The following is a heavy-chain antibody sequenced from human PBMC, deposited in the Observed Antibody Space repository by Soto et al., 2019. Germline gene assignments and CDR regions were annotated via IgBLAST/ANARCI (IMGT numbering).Heavy chain of an antibody. CDR3: SRYLVVAATLAY. J-gene: IGHJ1*01. CDR1: GYTFTSYY. CDR2: INPSGGST. D-gene: IGHD2-15*01. Sequence: GSSVKVSCKASGYTFTSYYMHWVRQAPGQGLEWMGIINPSGGSTSYAQKFQGRVTMTRDTSTSTVYMELSSLRSEDTAVYYFSRYLVVAATLAYWGQGTLVTVSS. V-gene: IGHV1-46*01.